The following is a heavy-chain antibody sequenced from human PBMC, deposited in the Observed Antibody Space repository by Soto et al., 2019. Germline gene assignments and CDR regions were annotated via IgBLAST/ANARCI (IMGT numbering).Heavy chain of an antibody. Sequence: SETLSLTCTVSGGSISSGGYYWTWIRQHPGKGLEWIGYVHYSGTTSYNPSLKSRVSIALDTSKNQFSLKVTSVTAADTAVYYCAQEHDYSKYVAQIDYWGQGTLVTVSS. D-gene: IGHD4-4*01. CDR2: VHYSGTT. CDR3: AQEHDYSKYVAQIDY. V-gene: IGHV4-31*03. J-gene: IGHJ4*02. CDR1: GGSISSGGYY.